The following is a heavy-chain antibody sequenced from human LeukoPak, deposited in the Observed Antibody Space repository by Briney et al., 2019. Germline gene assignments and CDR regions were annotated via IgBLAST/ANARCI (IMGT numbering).Heavy chain of an antibody. V-gene: IGHV4-59*01. J-gene: IGHJ3*02. Sequence: SETLSLTCTVSGGSISSYYWSWIRQPPGKGLEWIGYIYYSGSTNYNPSLKSRVTISVDTSKNQFSLKLSSVTAADTAVYYCARGPMYYDFWSGYYSGAFDIWGQGTMVTVSS. CDR3: ARGPMYYDFWSGYYSGAFDI. D-gene: IGHD3-3*01. CDR2: IYYSGST. CDR1: GGSISSYY.